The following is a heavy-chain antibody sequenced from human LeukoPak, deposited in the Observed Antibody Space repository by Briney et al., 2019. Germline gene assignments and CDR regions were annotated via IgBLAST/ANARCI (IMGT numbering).Heavy chain of an antibody. J-gene: IGHJ4*02. CDR3: AKDRYYGSGSYLFDY. D-gene: IGHD3-10*01. CDR1: GFSFSSHG. V-gene: IGHV3-23*01. Sequence: PGGTLRLSCAASGFSFSSHGMSWVRQAPGKGLEWVSAISGSGGSTYYADSVKGRFTISRDNSKNTLYLQMNSLRAEDTAVYYCAKDRYYGSGSYLFDYWGQGTLVTVSS. CDR2: ISGSGGST.